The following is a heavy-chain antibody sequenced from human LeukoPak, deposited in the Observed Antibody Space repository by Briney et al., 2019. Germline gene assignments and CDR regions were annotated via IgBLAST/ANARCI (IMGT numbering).Heavy chain of an antibody. J-gene: IGHJ4*02. Sequence: PGGSLRLSCAASGFTFSSYAMHWVRQAPGKGLEWVSVIYSGGSTYYADSVKGRFTISRDNSKNTLYLQMNSLRAEDTAVYYCARDGDYYDSSGYGLGYWGQGTLVTVSS. D-gene: IGHD3-22*01. CDR2: IYSGGST. V-gene: IGHV3-53*01. CDR3: ARDGDYYDSSGYGLGY. CDR1: GFTFSSYA.